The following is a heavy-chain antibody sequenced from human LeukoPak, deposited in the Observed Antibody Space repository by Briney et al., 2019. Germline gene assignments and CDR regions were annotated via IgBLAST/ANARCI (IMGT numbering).Heavy chain of an antibody. CDR2: IFSNGGT. V-gene: IGHV4-59*08. D-gene: IGHD3-10*01. CDR3: ARHVSGIYGSRGDLDH. J-gene: IGHJ4*02. CDR1: GGSISSFY. Sequence: SETLSLTCTVSGGSISSFYWSWLRQPPGGGLEWIGYIFSNGGTNYNPSLKSRVNMSVDTSRNQYSLILNSVTAADTAVYYCARHVSGIYGSRGDLDHWGQGTLVTVSA.